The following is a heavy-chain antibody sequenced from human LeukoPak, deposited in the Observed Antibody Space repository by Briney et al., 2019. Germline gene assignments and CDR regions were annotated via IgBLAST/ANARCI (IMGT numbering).Heavy chain of an antibody. V-gene: IGHV3-48*03. CDR2: ISSGGGRTI. Sequence: GGSLRFSCAASGFIFSSYEMIWVRQAPGKGPEWVSYISSGGGRTIYYADSVKGRFTISRDNAKNSLYLQMNSLRTEDTAVYYCARESDSGGYRFDYWGQGSLVTVSS. CDR3: ARESDSGGYRFDY. J-gene: IGHJ4*02. D-gene: IGHD3-22*01. CDR1: GFIFSSYE.